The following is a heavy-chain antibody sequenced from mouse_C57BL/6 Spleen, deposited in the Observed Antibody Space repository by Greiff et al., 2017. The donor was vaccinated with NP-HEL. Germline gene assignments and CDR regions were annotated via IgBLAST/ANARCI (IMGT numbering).Heavy chain of an antibody. V-gene: IGHV1-81*01. Sequence: QVQLKQSGAELARPGASVKLSCKASGYTFTSYGISWVKQRTGQGLEWIGEIYPRSGNTYYNEKFKGKATLTADKSSSTAYMELRSLTSEDSAVYFCARGGYSNPYWYVDVWGTGTTVTVSS. J-gene: IGHJ1*03. CDR2: IYPRSGNT. CDR1: GYTFTSYG. D-gene: IGHD2-5*01. CDR3: ARGGYSNPYWYVDV.